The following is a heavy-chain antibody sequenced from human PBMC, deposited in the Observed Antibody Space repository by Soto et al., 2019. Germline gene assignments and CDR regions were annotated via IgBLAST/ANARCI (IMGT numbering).Heavy chain of an antibody. CDR1: GYTFTTYW. J-gene: IGHJ6*02. Sequence: PGESLKISCKGSGYTFTTYWIGWVRQMPGKGLDWMGIIFPGDSDTRYNPSFQGQVTISVDKSISTAYLQWSSLKASDTAIYYCATLGEVPGVDRFQNGLDVCGQGTTVTVSS. CDR2: IFPGDSDT. V-gene: IGHV5-51*01. D-gene: IGHD3-16*01. CDR3: ATLGEVPGVDRFQNGLDV.